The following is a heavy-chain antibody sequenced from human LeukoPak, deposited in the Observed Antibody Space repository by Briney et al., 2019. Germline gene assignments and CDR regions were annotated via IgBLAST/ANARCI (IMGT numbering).Heavy chain of an antibody. CDR2: ISGSGGST. Sequence: GGSLRLSCAASGFTFSSYAMSWVRQAPGKGLEWVSAISGSGGSTYYADSVKGRFTISRDNSKNTLYLQMNSLRAEDTAVYYCASLTVTGDHHTYFDYWGQGTLVTVSS. V-gene: IGHV3-23*01. CDR3: ASLTVTGDHHTYFDY. CDR1: GFTFSSYA. J-gene: IGHJ4*02. D-gene: IGHD4-11*01.